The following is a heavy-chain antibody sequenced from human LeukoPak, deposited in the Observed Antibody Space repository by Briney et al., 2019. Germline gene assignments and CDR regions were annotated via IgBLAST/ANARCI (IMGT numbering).Heavy chain of an antibody. V-gene: IGHV4-34*01. J-gene: IGHJ4*02. Sequence: SETLSLTCAVYGGSFSGYYWSWIRQPPGKGLEWIGEINHSGSTNYNPSLESRVTISVDTSKNQFSLKLSSVTAEDTAVYYCARGLYYGGNSPGYWGQGTLVTVSS. D-gene: IGHD4-23*01. CDR3: ARGLYYGGNSPGY. CDR1: GGSFSGYY. CDR2: INHSGST.